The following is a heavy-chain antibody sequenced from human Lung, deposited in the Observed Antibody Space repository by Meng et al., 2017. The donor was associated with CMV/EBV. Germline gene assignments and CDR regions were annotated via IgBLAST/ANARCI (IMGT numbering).Heavy chain of an antibody. D-gene: IGHD1-26*01. CDR1: GFIFSSYG. V-gene: IGHV3-33*06. CDR3: AKGAGSVGRIHFDY. CDR2: IWYDGSEK. J-gene: IGHJ4*02. Sequence: GGSLRLSCAASGFIFSSYGMHWVRQAPGKGLEWVAVIWYDGSEKYYADSVKGRFIISRDNSRNMLYLQMNSLRAEDTAVYYCAKGAGSVGRIHFDYWGQGTLVTVSS.